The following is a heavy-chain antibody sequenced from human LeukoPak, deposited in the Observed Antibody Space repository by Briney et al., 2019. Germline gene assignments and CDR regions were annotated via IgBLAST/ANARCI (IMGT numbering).Heavy chain of an antibody. D-gene: IGHD6-13*01. CDR1: GFTFSSYG. J-gene: IGHJ4*02. CDR3: AKLIAAAGNFDY. Sequence: GGSLRLSCAASGFTFSSYGMHWVRQAPGKGLEWVAVISYDRSNKYYADSVKGRFTISRDNSKNTLYLQMNSLRAEDTAVYYCAKLIAAAGNFDYWGQGTLVTVSS. V-gene: IGHV3-30*18. CDR2: ISYDRSNK.